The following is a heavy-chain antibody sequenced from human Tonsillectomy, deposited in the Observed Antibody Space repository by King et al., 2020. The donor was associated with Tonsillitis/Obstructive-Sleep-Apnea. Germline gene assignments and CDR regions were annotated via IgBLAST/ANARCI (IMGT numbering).Heavy chain of an antibody. V-gene: IGHV3-43*01. CDR1: GFTFADYT. CDR3: TKCNSGRDSWRYNWFHP. CDR2: ITWDGATK. J-gene: IGHJ5*02. Sequence: VQLVESGGVVIQPGGSRRLSCAASGFTFADYTMHWVRQVPGKGLEWVSLITWDGATKYYAHSVKGRFTISRDNTKNSLYLQMNSLTTEDTAFYYCTKCNSGRDSWRYNWFHPWGQGTLVTVSS. D-gene: IGHD5-12*01.